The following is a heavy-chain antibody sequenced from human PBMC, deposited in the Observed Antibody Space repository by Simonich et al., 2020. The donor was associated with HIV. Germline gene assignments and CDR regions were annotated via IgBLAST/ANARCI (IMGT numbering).Heavy chain of an antibody. CDR2: ISWNSGSK. D-gene: IGHD6-6*01. CDR3: AKDRYSSSSGSFDY. CDR1: GFTFDDFA. J-gene: IGHJ4*02. Sequence: EVQLVESGGGLVQPGRSLRLSCAASGFTFDDFAMHWVRQAPGKGLEWVSGISWNSGSKCYADSVKGRFTISRDNAKNSLYLQMNSLRAEDMALYYCAKDRYSSSSGSFDYWGQGTLVTVSS. V-gene: IGHV3-9*03.